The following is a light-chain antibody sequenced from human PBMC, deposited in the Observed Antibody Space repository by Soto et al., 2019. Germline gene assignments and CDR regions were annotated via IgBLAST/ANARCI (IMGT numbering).Light chain of an antibody. V-gene: IGLV2-8*01. Sequence: QSVLTQPPSASGSPGQSVTISCTGTSRDVGGYNYVSWYQQYPGKAPNLLIYEVTKRPSGVPHRFSGSKSGYTASLTVSGLQAEDEADYYCSSYAGSNNFVFGTGTKLTVL. CDR1: SRDVGGYNY. CDR2: EVT. CDR3: SSYAGSNNFV. J-gene: IGLJ1*01.